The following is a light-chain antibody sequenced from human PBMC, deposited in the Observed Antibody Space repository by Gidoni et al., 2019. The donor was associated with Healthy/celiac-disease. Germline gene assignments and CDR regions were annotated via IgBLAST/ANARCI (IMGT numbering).Light chain of an antibody. Sequence: SYELTQPPSVSVPPGQTASITCSGDKLGDKYGCWYQQQPGQSPVLVIYQDSKRPSGIPERFSGSNSGNTATLTISGTQAIDEADYYCQAWDSSTVVFGGGTKLTVL. CDR1: KLGDKY. J-gene: IGLJ2*01. CDR2: QDS. V-gene: IGLV3-1*01. CDR3: QAWDSSTVV.